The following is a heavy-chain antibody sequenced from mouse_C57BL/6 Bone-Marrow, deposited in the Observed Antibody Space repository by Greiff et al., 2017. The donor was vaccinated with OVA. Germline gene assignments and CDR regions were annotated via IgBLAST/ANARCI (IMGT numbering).Heavy chain of an antibody. D-gene: IGHD2-12*01. J-gene: IGHJ3*01. Sequence: LVESGAELVRPGASVTLSCKASGYTFTDYEMHWVKQTPVHGLEWIGAIDPETGGTAYNQKFKGKAILTADKSSSTAYMELRSLTSEDSAVYYCTRLRQAWFAYWGQGTLVTVSA. V-gene: IGHV1-15*01. CDR1: GYTFTDYE. CDR3: TRLRQAWFAY. CDR2: IDPETGGT.